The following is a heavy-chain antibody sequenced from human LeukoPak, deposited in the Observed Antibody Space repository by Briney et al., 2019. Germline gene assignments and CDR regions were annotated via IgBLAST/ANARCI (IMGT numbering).Heavy chain of an antibody. J-gene: IGHJ4*02. Sequence: SETLSLTCAVYGGSISSGDYYWSWIRQPPGKGLEWIGYIYYSGSTYYNPSLKSRVTISVDTSKNQCSLKLSTVTAADTAVDYCARRRHLGGYFDYWGQGTLVTVSS. CDR3: ARRRHLGGYFDY. D-gene: IGHD2-15*01. CDR2: IYYSGST. V-gene: IGHV4-30-4*08. CDR1: GGSISSGDYY.